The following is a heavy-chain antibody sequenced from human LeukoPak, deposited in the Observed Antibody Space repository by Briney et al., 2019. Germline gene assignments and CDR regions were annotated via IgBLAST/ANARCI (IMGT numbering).Heavy chain of an antibody. CDR3: AKDKAIAAAGYFDY. CDR1: GFTFSSYA. Sequence: PGGSLRLSCAASGFTFSSYAMSWVRQAQGQGMEWVSAISGSGGSTYYADSVKGRFNISRDNSKNTLYLQMNSLRAEDTAVYYCAKDKAIAAAGYFDYGGQGTLVTVSS. J-gene: IGHJ4*02. D-gene: IGHD6-13*01. V-gene: IGHV3-23*01. CDR2: ISGSGGST.